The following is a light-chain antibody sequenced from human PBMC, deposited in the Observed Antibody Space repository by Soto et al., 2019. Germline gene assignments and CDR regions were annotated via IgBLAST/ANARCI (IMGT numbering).Light chain of an antibody. CDR3: QQYNNWPRT. CDR2: GAS. CDR1: QSVYSN. V-gene: IGKV3-15*01. Sequence: EVVMTQSPATLSVSPGERATLFCRASQSVYSNLAWYQEKPGQAPRLLIYGASTRATGIPARFSGSGSGTEFTLTISSLQSEDFAVYHCQQYNNWPRTFGQGTKVEIK. J-gene: IGKJ1*01.